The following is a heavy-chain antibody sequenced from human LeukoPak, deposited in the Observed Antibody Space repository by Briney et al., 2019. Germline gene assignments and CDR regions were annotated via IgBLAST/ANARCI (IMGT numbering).Heavy chain of an antibody. CDR1: GFTFSSYW. V-gene: IGHV3-74*01. D-gene: IGHD4-17*01. J-gene: IGHJ5*02. CDR3: AREDGEYVDWFDP. CDR2: INSDGSST. Sequence: PGGSLRLSCAASGFTFSSYWMHWVRQAPGKGLVWVSRINSDGSSTTYADSVKGRFTISRDNAKNTLYLQMNSLRAEDTAVYYCAREDGEYVDWFDPWGQGTLVTVSS.